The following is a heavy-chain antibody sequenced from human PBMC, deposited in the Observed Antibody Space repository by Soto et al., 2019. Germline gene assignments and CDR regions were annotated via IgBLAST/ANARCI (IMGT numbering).Heavy chain of an antibody. D-gene: IGHD2-15*01. CDR1: GFTVSSNY. J-gene: IGHJ6*03. CDR2: IYSGGST. Sequence: GGSLRLSCAASGFTVSSNYMSWVRQAPGKGLEWVSVIYSGGSTYYADSVKGRFTISRHNSKNTLYLQMNSLRAEDTAVYYCARVACSGGSCYSYYYYYMDVWGKGTTVTVSS. V-gene: IGHV3-53*04. CDR3: ARVACSGGSCYSYYYYYMDV.